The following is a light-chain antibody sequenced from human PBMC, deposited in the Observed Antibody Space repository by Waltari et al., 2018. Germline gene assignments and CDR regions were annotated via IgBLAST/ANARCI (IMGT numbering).Light chain of an antibody. Sequence: DVVMTQSPDFLAVSLGERATIHCKSSQSLFYSSNNKNYFAWYQQQPGQPPKLLIYWASTRESGVPARFSGSGSGTDFTLTISSLQAEDVAIYFCQQYYITPLSFGGGTRVEIK. V-gene: IGKV4-1*01. J-gene: IGKJ4*01. CDR3: QQYYITPLS. CDR2: WAS. CDR1: QSLFYSSNNKNY.